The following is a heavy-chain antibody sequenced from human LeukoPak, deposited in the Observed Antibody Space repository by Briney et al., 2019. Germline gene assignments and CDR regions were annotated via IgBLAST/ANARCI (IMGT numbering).Heavy chain of an antibody. J-gene: IGHJ4*02. CDR1: GYSFPNYL. CDR3: ARHRLDMVWGLIDYLDY. Sequence: GESLKISCKGSGYSFPNYLIAWVRQMPGKGLEWMGIVYPGDSDARYSPSFQGQVTISADKSISTAYLQWSSLKASDTAMYYCARHRLDMVWGLIDYLDYWGQGTLVTVSS. V-gene: IGHV5-51*01. CDR2: VYPGDSDA. D-gene: IGHD3-10*01.